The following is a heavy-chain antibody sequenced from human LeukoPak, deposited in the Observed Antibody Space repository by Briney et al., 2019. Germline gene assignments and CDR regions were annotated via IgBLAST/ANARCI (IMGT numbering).Heavy chain of an antibody. CDR1: GGSFSGYY. D-gene: IGHD4-11*01. J-gene: IGHJ4*02. CDR2: INHSGST. Sequence: SETLSLTCAVYGGSFSGYYWSWIRQPPGKGLEWIGEINHSGSTNYNPSLKSRVTISVDTSKNQFSLKLSSVTAADTAVYYCARVSPYSNYETGSYYFDYWGQGTLVTISS. V-gene: IGHV4-34*01. CDR3: ARVSPYSNYETGSYYFDY.